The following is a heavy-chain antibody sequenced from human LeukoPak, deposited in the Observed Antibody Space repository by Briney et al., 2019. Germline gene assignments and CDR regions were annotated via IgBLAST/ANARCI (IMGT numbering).Heavy chain of an antibody. Sequence: GGSLRLSCAASGFTLSSYAMSWVRQAPGKGLEWVSAISDTGNTYHADSVKGRFTISRDNSKNTLYLQMNSLRAEDTAVYYCAKDRELLWFGGYDYWGQGTLVTVSS. D-gene: IGHD3-10*01. V-gene: IGHV3-23*01. CDR1: GFTLSSYA. J-gene: IGHJ4*02. CDR2: ISDTGNT. CDR3: AKDRELLWFGGYDY.